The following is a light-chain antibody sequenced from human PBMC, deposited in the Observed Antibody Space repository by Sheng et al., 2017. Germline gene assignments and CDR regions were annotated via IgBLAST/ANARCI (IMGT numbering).Light chain of an antibody. V-gene: IGKV1-39*01. Sequence: DIQMTQSPSSLSASVGDRVTITCRASQSISNNLNWYQHKPGKAPKLLIFAASSLQTGVPSRFSGGGSGTDFTLSISSLQPEDFATYYCQQSYSPHHSFGGGTKVEIK. CDR2: AAS. J-gene: IGKJ4*01. CDR3: QQSYSPHHS. CDR1: QSISNN.